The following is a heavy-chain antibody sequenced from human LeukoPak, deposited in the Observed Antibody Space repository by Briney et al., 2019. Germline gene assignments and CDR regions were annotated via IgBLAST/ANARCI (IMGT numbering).Heavy chain of an antibody. CDR1: GFTFSSYS. Sequence: GGSLRLSCAASGFTFSSYSMNWVRQAPGKGLEWVSYISSSGRSILYADSVKGRFTVSIDNAKNSLYLQMNNLRAEDTAVYYCGREIPSGSYAPDYWGQGILVIVSS. V-gene: IGHV3-21*05. D-gene: IGHD1-26*01. CDR3: GREIPSGSYAPDY. J-gene: IGHJ4*02. CDR2: ISSSGRSI.